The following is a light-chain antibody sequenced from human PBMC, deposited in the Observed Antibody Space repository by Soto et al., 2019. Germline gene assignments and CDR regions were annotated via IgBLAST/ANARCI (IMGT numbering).Light chain of an antibody. V-gene: IGKV4-1*01. CDR2: WAS. CDR3: QQYYKSPWT. Sequence: DIVMTQSPDSLAVSLGERATINCKSSQSVLYSSNNKNYLAWFQQKPGQPPKLLPYWASIRDSGVPDRFSGSESGTEFTLTINSLQPEDVAIYYCQQYYKSPWTFGQGTKVEIK. CDR1: QSVLYSSNNKNY. J-gene: IGKJ1*01.